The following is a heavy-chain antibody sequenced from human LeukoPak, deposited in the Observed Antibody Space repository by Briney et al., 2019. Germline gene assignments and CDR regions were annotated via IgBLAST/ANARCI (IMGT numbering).Heavy chain of an antibody. D-gene: IGHD1-26*01. V-gene: IGHV1-18*01. CDR2: ISAYNGKT. CDR1: GYTFSTTY. J-gene: IGHJ4*01. Sequence: ASVRVPGNASGYTFSTTYNNLVRQAPGQGLEWMGRISAYNGKTSYAQKFQGRVTMTTDSSTTTAYMDLASLRSDDTAVYYCARGGTYYPCIDYWGQGTLVTVSS. CDR3: ARGGTYYPCIDY.